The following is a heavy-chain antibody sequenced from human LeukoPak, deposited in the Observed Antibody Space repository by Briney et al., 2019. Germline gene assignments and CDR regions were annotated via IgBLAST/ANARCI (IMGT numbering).Heavy chain of an antibody. D-gene: IGHD1-26*01. V-gene: IGHV5-51*01. CDR3: ARVGSGATPFDY. CDR2: IYPGDSHT. CDR1: GYSFTSYW. Sequence: GESLKISCKGSGYSFTSYWIGWVRQMPGKGLEWMGIIYPGDSHTRHSPSFQGQVTITADKSINTAYLQWSSLKASDAAMYYCARVGSGATPFDYWGQGTLVTVSS. J-gene: IGHJ4*02.